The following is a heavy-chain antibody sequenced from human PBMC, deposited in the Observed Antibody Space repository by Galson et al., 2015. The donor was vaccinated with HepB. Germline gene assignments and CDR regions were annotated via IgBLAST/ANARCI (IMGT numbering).Heavy chain of an antibody. CDR3: ARAPRRVRGVNKYYFDY. D-gene: IGHD3-10*01. V-gene: IGHV1-8*01. CDR1: GYTFTSYD. J-gene: IGHJ4*02. Sequence: SVKVSCKASGYTFTSYDINWVRQATGQGLEWMGWMNPNSGNTGYAQKFQGRVTMTRNTSISTAYMELSSLRSEDTAVYYCARAPRRVRGVNKYYFDYWGQGTLVTVSS. CDR2: MNPNSGNT.